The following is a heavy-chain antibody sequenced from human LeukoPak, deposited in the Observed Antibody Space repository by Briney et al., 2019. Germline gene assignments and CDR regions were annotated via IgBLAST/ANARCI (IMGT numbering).Heavy chain of an antibody. D-gene: IGHD2-15*01. V-gene: IGHV1-18*01. CDR2: ISPYNGHT. CDR1: GYTFISYG. Sequence: GASVKVSCQASGYTFISYGISWVREAPGQGLEWMGWISPYNGHTNYAQNLQGRVTMTTDTSTKTAYLELRSLRSDDTAVYYCAIAGYCRGGRCYGDSHENYYYYGMDVWGQGTTVTVSS. J-gene: IGHJ6*02. CDR3: AIAGYCRGGRCYGDSHENYYYYGMDV.